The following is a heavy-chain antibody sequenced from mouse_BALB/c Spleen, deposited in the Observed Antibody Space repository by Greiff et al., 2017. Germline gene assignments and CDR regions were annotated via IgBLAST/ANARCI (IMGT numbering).Heavy chain of an antibody. Sequence: VQLQQPGAELMKPGASVKLSCKASGYTFTSYWMHWVKQRPGQGLEWIGEINPSNGRTNYNEKFKSKATLTVDKSSSTAYMQLSSLTSEDSAVYYCATGYYGSSLFAYWGQGTLVTVSA. D-gene: IGHD1-1*01. CDR1: GYTFTSYW. J-gene: IGHJ3*01. V-gene: IGHV1S81*02. CDR2: INPSNGRT. CDR3: ATGYYGSSLFAY.